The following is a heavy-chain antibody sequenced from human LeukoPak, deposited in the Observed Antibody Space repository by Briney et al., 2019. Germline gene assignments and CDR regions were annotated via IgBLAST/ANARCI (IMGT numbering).Heavy chain of an antibody. V-gene: IGHV4-34*01. D-gene: IGHD6-13*01. CDR3: ARGRRYSSRTKIGYYGMDV. Sequence: SETLSLTCAVYGGSFSGCYWSWIRQPPGKGLEWIGEINHSGSTNYNPSLKSRVTISVDTSKNQFSLKLSSVTAADTAVYYCARGRRYSSRTKIGYYGMDVWGQGTTVTVSS. CDR1: GGSFSGCY. J-gene: IGHJ6*02. CDR2: INHSGST.